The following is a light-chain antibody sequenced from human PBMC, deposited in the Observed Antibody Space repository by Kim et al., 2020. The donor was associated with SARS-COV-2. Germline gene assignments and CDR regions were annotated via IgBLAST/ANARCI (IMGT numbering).Light chain of an antibody. CDR3: QHYGWSPRT. V-gene: IGKV3-20*01. Sequence: DIVLTQSPGTLSLSPVERATLSCRSSQPISGSHLAWYQQSRGQSPRLLIYGASKRASGVEDRFSGSGSGTDFTLTINRLEPEDFAVYFCQHYGWSPRTFGQGTKVDIK. CDR1: QPISGSH. J-gene: IGKJ1*01. CDR2: GAS.